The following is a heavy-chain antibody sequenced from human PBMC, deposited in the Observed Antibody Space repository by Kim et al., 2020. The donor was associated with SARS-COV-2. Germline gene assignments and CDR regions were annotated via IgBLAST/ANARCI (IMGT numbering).Heavy chain of an antibody. CDR3: ARMTTVTTRNY. J-gene: IGHJ4*02. Sequence: GGSLRLSCAASGFTFSSYSMNWVRQAPGKGLEWVSYISSSSSTIYYADSVKGRFTISRDNAKNSLYLQMNSLRAEDTAVYYCARMTTVTTRNYWGQGTLVTVSS. V-gene: IGHV3-48*04. CDR1: GFTFSSYS. CDR2: ISSSSSTI. D-gene: IGHD4-17*01.